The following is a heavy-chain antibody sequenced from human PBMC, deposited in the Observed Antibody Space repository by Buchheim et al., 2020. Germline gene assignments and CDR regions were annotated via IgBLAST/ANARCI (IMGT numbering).Heavy chain of an antibody. CDR2: IWYDGSNN. V-gene: IGHV3-33*01. CDR1: GFTFSSYG. Sequence: QVQLVESGGGVVQPGRSLRLSCAASGFTFSSYGMHWVRQAPGKGLEWVAVIWYDGSNNYYAASVKGRFTISRDNSKNTMYLQMNSLRAEDTAVYYCARWLSGWSFFDYWGQGTL. J-gene: IGHJ4*02. CDR3: ARWLSGWSFFDY. D-gene: IGHD6-19*01.